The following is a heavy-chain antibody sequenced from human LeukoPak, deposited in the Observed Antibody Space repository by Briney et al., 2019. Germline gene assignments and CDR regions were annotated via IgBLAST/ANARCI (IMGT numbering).Heavy chain of an antibody. D-gene: IGHD3-22*01. Sequence: SETLSLTCTVSGDSLTGYYWGWIRQPPGKGLEWIVNIYYTGNTYYNPSLKSRVTISLDTSKNQFSLKVISMTAADTAVYYCTKSDGSGLIRICGRGTMVTVSS. V-gene: IGHV4-39*07. CDR1: GDSLTGYY. CDR2: IYYTGNT. CDR3: TKSDGSGLIRI. J-gene: IGHJ3*02.